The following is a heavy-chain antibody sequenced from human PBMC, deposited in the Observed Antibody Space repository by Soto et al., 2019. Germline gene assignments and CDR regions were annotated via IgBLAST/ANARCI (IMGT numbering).Heavy chain of an antibody. D-gene: IGHD6-13*01. CDR2: INAGNGNT. CDR3: ARGVGADTNFVDY. J-gene: IGHJ4*01. V-gene: IGHV1-3*01. CDR1: GYTFTTYG. Sequence: ASVKVSCKASGYTFTTYGMHWVRQAPGQRLEWMGWINAGNGNTKYSQNFQGRISITREASTSAASLELSSLRSDDTAVYYCARGVGADTNFVDYWGQGTLVTVS.